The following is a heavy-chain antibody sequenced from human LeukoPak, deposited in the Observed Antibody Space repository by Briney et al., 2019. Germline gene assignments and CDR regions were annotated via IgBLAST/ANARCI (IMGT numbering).Heavy chain of an antibody. CDR2: IWYDGNNK. Sequence: GGSLRLSCAASGFPFSTYAMHWATQASGKGLERVAIIWYDGNNKYYPDSVKGRFTVSRDNSNNMVYLQMVGLRAEDTAVYFCARAYRDETSGYYYVPFDYWGQGTPVTVSS. CDR1: GFPFSTYA. J-gene: IGHJ4*02. V-gene: IGHV3-33*08. D-gene: IGHD3-22*01. CDR3: ARAYRDETSGYYYVPFDY.